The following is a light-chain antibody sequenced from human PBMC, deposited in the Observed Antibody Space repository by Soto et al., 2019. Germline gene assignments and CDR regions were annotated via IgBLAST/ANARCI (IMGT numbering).Light chain of an antibody. CDR3: SSYTSSSIV. CDR1: SSDVGRYNY. V-gene: IGLV2-14*03. CDR2: DVS. J-gene: IGLJ2*01. Sequence: QSALTQPASVSGSPGQSITISCTGTSSDVGRYNYVSWYKQHPGKAPKLMIYDVSNRPSGVSNRFSGSKSGNTASLTISGLQAEDEAEYYCSSYTSSSIVFGGGTKVTVL.